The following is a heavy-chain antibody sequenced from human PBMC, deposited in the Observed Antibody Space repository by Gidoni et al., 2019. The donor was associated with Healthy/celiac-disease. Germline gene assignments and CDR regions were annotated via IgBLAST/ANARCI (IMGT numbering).Heavy chain of an antibody. V-gene: IGHV3-48*02. CDR2: ISSSSSTI. D-gene: IGHD6-6*01. Sequence: EVQLVESGGGLVQPGGSLRLSCAASGFTFRSYSMNWVRQAPGKGLEWVSYISSSSSTIYYADSVKGRFTISRDNAKNSLYLQMNSLRDEDTAVYYCARDPRIYSSSSVDLDYWGQGTLVTVSS. CDR1: GFTFRSYS. J-gene: IGHJ4*02. CDR3: ARDPRIYSSSSVDLDY.